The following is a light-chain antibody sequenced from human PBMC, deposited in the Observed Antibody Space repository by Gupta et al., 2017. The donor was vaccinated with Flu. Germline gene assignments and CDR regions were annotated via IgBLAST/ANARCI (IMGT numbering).Light chain of an antibody. CDR3: QAWDSDKV. V-gene: IGLV4-69*01. Sequence: QLVLTQSLSASASPGASVQLACTVSSEHSRYAIAGHQQQPQKGPRYLMVLNNDGSHTKGDAIPDRFSESSSGADRYLTRASVQSEDEADYYGQAWDSDKVFGRGTRLTVL. CDR2: LNNDGSH. J-gene: IGLJ2*01. CDR1: SEHSRYA.